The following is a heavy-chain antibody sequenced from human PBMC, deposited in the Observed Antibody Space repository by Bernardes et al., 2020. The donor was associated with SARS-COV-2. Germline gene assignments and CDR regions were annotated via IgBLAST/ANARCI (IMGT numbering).Heavy chain of an antibody. CDR1: GFTFSSYG. D-gene: IGHD6-6*01. Sequence: VGSLRLSCAASGFTFSSYGMHWVRQAPGKGLEWVAVIWYDGSNKYYADSVKGRFTISRDNSKNTLYLQMNSLRAEDTAVYYCARADVWSSSPYYFDYWGQGTLVTVSS. CDR2: IWYDGSNK. V-gene: IGHV3-33*01. J-gene: IGHJ4*02. CDR3: ARADVWSSSPYYFDY.